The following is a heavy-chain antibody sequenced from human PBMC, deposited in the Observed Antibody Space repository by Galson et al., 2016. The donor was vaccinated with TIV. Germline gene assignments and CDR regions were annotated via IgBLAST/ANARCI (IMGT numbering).Heavy chain of an antibody. CDR3: ARMKVDYFDTSGRGPIFYGMDV. CDR1: GFSLTTSAMS. V-gene: IGHV2-70*20. J-gene: IGHJ6*02. D-gene: IGHD3-22*01. Sequence: PALVKPTQTLTLTCTFSGFSLTTSAMSVNWVRQPPGKALEWLGLIDGDDDKSYSTSLKTRLTISKDTSKNQVVLMMTNLDPVDTATYYCARMKVDYFDTSGRGPIFYGMDVWGQGTTVTVSS. CDR2: IDGDDDK.